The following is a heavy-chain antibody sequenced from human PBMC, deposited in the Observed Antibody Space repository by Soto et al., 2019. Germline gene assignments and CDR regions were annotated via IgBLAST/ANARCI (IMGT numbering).Heavy chain of an antibody. CDR2: IYYSGNT. V-gene: IGHV4-31*03. Sequence: QVQLQESGPGLVKPSQTLSLTCTVSGGSISSGGYYWSWIRQHPGKGLEWIGYIYYSGNTYHNPSLKSRAPISVDTSKNQFSLKLSSVTAADTAVYYCAADTYYDFWSGYSDWGQGTLVTVSS. D-gene: IGHD3-3*01. CDR1: GGSISSGGYY. CDR3: AADTYYDFWSGYSD. J-gene: IGHJ4*02.